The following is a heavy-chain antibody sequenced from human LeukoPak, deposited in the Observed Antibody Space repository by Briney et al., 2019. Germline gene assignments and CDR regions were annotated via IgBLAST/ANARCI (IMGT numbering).Heavy chain of an antibody. D-gene: IGHD6-6*01. Sequence: GGPLRLSCAASGFTFSSYSMNWVRQAPGKGLEWVSSISSSSSYIYYADSVKGRFTISRDNAKNSLYLQMNSLRAEDTAVYYCASGNRYSSSFDYWGQGTLVTVSS. CDR1: GFTFSSYS. CDR2: ISSSSSYI. V-gene: IGHV3-21*01. J-gene: IGHJ4*02. CDR3: ASGNRYSSSFDY.